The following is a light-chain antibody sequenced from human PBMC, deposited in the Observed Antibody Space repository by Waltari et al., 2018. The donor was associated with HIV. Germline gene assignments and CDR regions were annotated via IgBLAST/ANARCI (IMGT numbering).Light chain of an antibody. CDR3: SSYTSRSAVV. Sequence: QSALTQPPSASGSPGQPIAISCTGTSSDVGGYHYVSWYQHHPGKAPKLMIYEVRNRPSGVARLFSGSKSGNTASLTISGRQAEDEADYYCSSYTSRSAVVFGGGTKLTVL. CDR2: EVR. CDR1: SSDVGGYHY. V-gene: IGLV2-14*01. J-gene: IGLJ2*01.